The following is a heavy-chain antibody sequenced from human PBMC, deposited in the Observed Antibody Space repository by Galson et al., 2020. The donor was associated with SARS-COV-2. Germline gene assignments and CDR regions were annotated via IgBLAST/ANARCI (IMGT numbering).Heavy chain of an antibody. J-gene: IGHJ4*02. D-gene: IGHD1-26*01. V-gene: IGHV3-23*01. CDR1: GFTFSSYA. Sequence: GESLKISCAASGFTFSSYAMSWVRQAPGKGLEWVSAISGSGGSTYYADSVNGRFTISRDNSKNTLYLQMNSLRAEDTAVYYCAKDVPAFSWELLSAGPGTIFDYWGQGTLVTVSS. CDR2: ISGSGGST. CDR3: AKDVPAFSWELLSAGPGTIFDY.